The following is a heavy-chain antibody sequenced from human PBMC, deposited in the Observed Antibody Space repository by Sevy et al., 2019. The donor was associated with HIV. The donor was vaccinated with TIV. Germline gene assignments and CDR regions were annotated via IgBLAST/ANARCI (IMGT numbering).Heavy chain of an antibody. D-gene: IGHD2-2*01. V-gene: IGHV4-34*01. CDR3: WRHCSSTSCSHAFDI. J-gene: IGHJ3*02. CDR1: GGSFSGYY. CDR2: INPSGST. Sequence: SETLSLTCAVYGGSFSGYYWSWIRQPPGKGLEWIGEINPSGSTNYNPSLKSRVTISGDTAKNQLTRKLSSVTAAYTSVYYCWRHCSSTSCSHAFDIWGQGTMVTVSS.